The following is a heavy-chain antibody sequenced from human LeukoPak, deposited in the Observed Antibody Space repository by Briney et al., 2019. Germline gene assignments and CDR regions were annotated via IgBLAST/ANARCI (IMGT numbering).Heavy chain of an antibody. V-gene: IGHV3-74*01. D-gene: IGHD1-26*01. CDR1: GFTFSNAW. CDR3: VRDKGGSFDS. Sequence: PGGSLRLSCAASGFTFSNAWMSWVRQAPGKGLVWVSRIKTDGSTTNYADSVKGRFTISRDNAKNTLYLQMNSLGAEDTAVYYCVRDKGGSFDSWGQGTLVTVSS. J-gene: IGHJ5*01. CDR2: IKTDGSTT.